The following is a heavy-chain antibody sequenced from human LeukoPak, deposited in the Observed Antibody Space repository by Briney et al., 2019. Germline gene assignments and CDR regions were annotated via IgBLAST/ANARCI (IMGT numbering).Heavy chain of an antibody. V-gene: IGHV3-30*02. D-gene: IGHD6-19*01. CDR3: AKDRGSSGLNAFDI. J-gene: IGHJ3*02. CDR2: IWYDGSNK. Sequence: PGGALTLSCAASGFTFSHYGMNWVRPAPGQGREWVGVIWYDGSNKYYADSVQGRFTISRDNSKNTLYMQMNSLRAEDTAVYYCAKDRGSSGLNAFDIWGQGTMVTVSS. CDR1: GFTFSHYG.